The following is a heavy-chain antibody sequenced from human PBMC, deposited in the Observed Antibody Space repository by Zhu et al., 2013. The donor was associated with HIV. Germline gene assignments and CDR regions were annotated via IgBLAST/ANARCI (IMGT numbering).Heavy chain of an antibody. J-gene: IGHJ4*02. CDR2: INPSGGST. V-gene: IGHV1-46*01. CDR1: GYTFINYY. CDR3: VRDLKLAGESSADY. Sequence: QVQLVQSGAEVKKPGASVKVSCKASGYTFINYYIHWVRQAPGQGLEWMGIINPSGGSTGYAQKFQGRVTLTRDTSTSTAYMEVSSLRSEDTAVYYCVRDLKLAGESSADYWGQGTLVTVSS. D-gene: IGHD3-16*01.